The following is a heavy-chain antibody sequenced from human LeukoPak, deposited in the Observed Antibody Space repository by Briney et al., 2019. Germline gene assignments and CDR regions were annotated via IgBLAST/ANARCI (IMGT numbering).Heavy chain of an antibody. V-gene: IGHV4-30-2*01. J-gene: IGHJ4*02. Sequence: PSETLSLTCAVSGGSISSGGYSWSWIRQPPGKGLEWIGYIYHSGSTYYNPSLKSRVTISVDRPKNQFSLKLSSVTAADTAEYYCARGPATFFDYWGQGTLVTVSS. CDR1: GGSISSGGYS. CDR3: ARGPATFFDY. CDR2: IYHSGST. D-gene: IGHD1-26*01.